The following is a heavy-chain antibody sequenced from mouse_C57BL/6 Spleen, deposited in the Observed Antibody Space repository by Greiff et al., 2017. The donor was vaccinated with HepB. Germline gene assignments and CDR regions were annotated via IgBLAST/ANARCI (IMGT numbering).Heavy chain of an antibody. D-gene: IGHD3-2*02. Sequence: QVQLQQPGAELVKPGASVKLSCKASGYTFTSYWMQWVKQRPGQGLEWIGEIDPSDSYTNYNQKFKGKATLTVDTSSSTAYMQLSSLTSEDSAVYYCARSQTAQATFAYWGQGTTLTVSS. CDR3: ARSQTAQATFAY. J-gene: IGHJ2*01. CDR2: IDPSDSYT. CDR1: GYTFTSYW. V-gene: IGHV1-50*01.